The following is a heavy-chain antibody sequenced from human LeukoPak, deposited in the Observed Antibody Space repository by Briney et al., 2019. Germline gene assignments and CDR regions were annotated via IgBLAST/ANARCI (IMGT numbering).Heavy chain of an antibody. Sequence: ASVKVSCKASGYTFTGYYMHWVRQAPGQGLEWMGWINPNSGGTNYAQKFQGRVTMTRDTSISTAYMELSSLRSEDMAVYYCARDTVVGATPEFNFDYWGQGTLVTVSS. J-gene: IGHJ4*02. D-gene: IGHD1-26*01. CDR3: ARDTVVGATPEFNFDY. V-gene: IGHV1-2*02. CDR2: INPNSGGT. CDR1: GYTFTGYY.